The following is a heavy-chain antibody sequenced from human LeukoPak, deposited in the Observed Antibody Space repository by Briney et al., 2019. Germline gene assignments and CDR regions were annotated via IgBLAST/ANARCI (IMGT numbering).Heavy chain of an antibody. D-gene: IGHD3-10*01. J-gene: IGHJ4*02. Sequence: GGSLRLSCAASGFTFSSYAMSWVRQAPGKGLEWVSTISGSGGGTYYADSVKGRFTISRDNAKNSLYLQMNSLRAEDTAVYYCARGSRFASITMVRGVLDYWGQGTLVTVSS. CDR2: ISGSGGGT. CDR3: ARGSRFASITMVRGVLDY. V-gene: IGHV3-23*01. CDR1: GFTFSSYA.